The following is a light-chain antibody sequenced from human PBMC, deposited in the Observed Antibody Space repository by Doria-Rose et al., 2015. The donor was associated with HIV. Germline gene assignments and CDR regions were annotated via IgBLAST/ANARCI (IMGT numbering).Light chain of an antibody. Sequence: GTSSDVGAYNYVSWYQQHPGKAPKLMIYEVSNRPSGVSNRFSGSKSGNTASLTISGLQAEDEADYYCSSYTTSTTLLFGGGTKLTVL. CDR1: SSDVGAYNY. J-gene: IGLJ2*01. CDR2: EVS. CDR3: SSYTTSTTLL. V-gene: IGLV2-14*01.